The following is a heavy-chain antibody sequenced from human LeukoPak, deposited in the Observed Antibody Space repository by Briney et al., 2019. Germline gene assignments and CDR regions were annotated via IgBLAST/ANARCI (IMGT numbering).Heavy chain of an antibody. CDR2: VYPGDSDT. Sequence: GESLKISCKASGYSFTRYCIGWVRQKPGKGLEWVGIVYPGDSDTIYSPSFQGQATISADRSITTAYLELYRLKASDTATYFCARGLHYDSSGYFAAFWGRGTLDTVSS. V-gene: IGHV5-51*01. CDR1: GYSFTRYC. D-gene: IGHD3-22*01. CDR3: ARGLHYDSSGYFAAF. J-gene: IGHJ4*01.